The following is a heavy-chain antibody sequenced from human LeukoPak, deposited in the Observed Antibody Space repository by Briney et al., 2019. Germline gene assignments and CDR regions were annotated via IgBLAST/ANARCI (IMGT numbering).Heavy chain of an antibody. J-gene: IGHJ4*02. V-gene: IGHV1-69*06. CDR1: GGTFSSYA. CDR2: IIPIFGTA. D-gene: IGHD3-22*01. CDR3: ARNYDSSGYYGGNFDY. Sequence: SVKVSCKASGGTFSSYAISWVRQAPGQGLEWMGGIIPIFGTANYAQKFQGRVTITADKSTSTAYMELSSLRSEDTAVYYCARNYDSSGYYGGNFDYWGQGTLVTVSS.